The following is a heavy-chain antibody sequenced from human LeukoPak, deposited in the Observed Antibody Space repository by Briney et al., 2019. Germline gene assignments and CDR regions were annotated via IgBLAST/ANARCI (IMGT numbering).Heavy chain of an antibody. CDR1: GGSIGSGDYY. V-gene: IGHV4-30-4*01. D-gene: IGHD2-21*02. J-gene: IGHJ6*02. CDR3: ARTYCGGDCYYYYYYGMDV. CDR2: IYYSGST. Sequence: NPSQTLSLTCTVSGGSIGSGDYYWSWIRQPPGKGLEWIGYIYYSGSTYYNPSLKSRVTISVDTSKNQFSLKLSSVTAADTAVYYCARTYCGGDCYYYYYYGMDVWGQGTTVTVSS.